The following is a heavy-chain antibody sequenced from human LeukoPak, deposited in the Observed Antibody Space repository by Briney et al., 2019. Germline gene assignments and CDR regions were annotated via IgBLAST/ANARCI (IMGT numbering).Heavy chain of an antibody. J-gene: IGHJ4*02. CDR2: LNHSGST. Sequence: KTSETLSLNCAVYAWSFSGYYWSWIRQPPGKGLEWIGELNHSGSTNYNPSLESRVTISVDTSKNQCLLKLSSVTAADTAVYYCARGRFRLEWLSPFDYWGQGTLVTVSS. D-gene: IGHD3-3*01. V-gene: IGHV4-34*01. CDR3: ARGRFRLEWLSPFDY. CDR1: AWSFSGYY.